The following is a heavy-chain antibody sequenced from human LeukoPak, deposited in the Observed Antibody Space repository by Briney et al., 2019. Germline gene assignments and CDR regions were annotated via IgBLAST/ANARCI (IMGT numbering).Heavy chain of an antibody. Sequence: PGGSLRLSCAASGFTFSSYAMSWVRQAPGKGLEWVSAISGSGGSTYYADSVKGRFTISRDNSKNTLYLQMNSLRAEDTAVYYCAKGFKLRYFDWLSNDDAFDIWGQGTMVTVSS. CDR1: GFTFSSYA. CDR2: ISGSGGST. J-gene: IGHJ3*02. V-gene: IGHV3-23*01. D-gene: IGHD3-9*01. CDR3: AKGFKLRYFDWLSNDDAFDI.